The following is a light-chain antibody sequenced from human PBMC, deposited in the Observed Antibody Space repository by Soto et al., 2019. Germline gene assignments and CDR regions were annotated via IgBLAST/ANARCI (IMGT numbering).Light chain of an antibody. V-gene: IGKV1-27*01. CDR3: QQYNSAPRT. CDR2: AAS. Sequence: DIQMTQAPCCLSASVANRVTITCWASQGISNYLSWYQQKKGKVPKLLIYAASTLQSGVPYRFSGSGYGTDFNLTISSLQTEDVATYYCQQYNSAPRTFGQGTQVDIK. CDR1: QGISNY. J-gene: IGKJ1*01.